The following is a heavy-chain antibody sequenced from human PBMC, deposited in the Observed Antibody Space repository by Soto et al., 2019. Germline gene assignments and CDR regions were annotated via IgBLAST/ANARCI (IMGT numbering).Heavy chain of an antibody. D-gene: IGHD2-21*01. Sequence: GGSLRLSCAASGFTFSRFAMHWVRQVPGKGLEWVAVISYDGSSIYYADAVKGRFTISRDNSKNTLYVQMNSLRAEDTAVYYCARTRRGSYFYYGMDAWGQGTTVTVSS. CDR2: ISYDGSSI. V-gene: IGHV3-30-3*01. CDR3: ARTRRGSYFYYGMDA. CDR1: GFTFSRFA. J-gene: IGHJ6*02.